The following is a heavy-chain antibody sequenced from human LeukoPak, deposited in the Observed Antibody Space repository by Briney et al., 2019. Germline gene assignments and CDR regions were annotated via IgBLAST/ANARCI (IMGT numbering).Heavy chain of an antibody. CDR1: GGSISSSSYY. Sequence: LETLSLTCTVSGGSISSSSYYWVWIRQPPGKGLEWIGSMYYGGSTYYNPSLESRVTISIDTSKNQFSLKLSSVTAADIAVYYCARLGWQWLVYAFDIWGQGTMVTVSS. D-gene: IGHD6-19*01. CDR2: MYYGGST. V-gene: IGHV4-39*01. J-gene: IGHJ3*02. CDR3: ARLGWQWLVYAFDI.